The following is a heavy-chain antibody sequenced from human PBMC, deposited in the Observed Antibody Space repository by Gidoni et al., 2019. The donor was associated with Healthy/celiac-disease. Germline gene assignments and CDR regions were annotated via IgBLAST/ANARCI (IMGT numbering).Heavy chain of an antibody. CDR3: ARVALERSPTRQPYYYYGMDV. D-gene: IGHD1-1*01. V-gene: IGHV1-18*01. CDR1: GYTFTSYG. CDR2: ISAYNGNP. J-gene: IGHJ6*02. Sequence: QVQLVQSGAEVKKPGASVKVSCKASGYTFTSYGISWVRQAPGQGLEWMGWISAYNGNPKYAQMLQGRVTMTTDTSTSTAYMELRSLRSDDTAVYYCARVALERSPTRQPYYYYGMDVWGQGTTVTVSS.